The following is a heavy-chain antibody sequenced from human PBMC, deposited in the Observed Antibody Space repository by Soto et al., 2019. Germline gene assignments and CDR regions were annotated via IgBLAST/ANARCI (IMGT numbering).Heavy chain of an antibody. Sequence: SETLSLTCTVSGGSISSSSYYWGWIRQPPGKGLEWIGSIYYSGSTYYNPSLKSRVTISVDTSKNQFSLKLSSVTAADTAVYYCARQKFDEESQLRYFDWSLLPTLNYFDYWGQGTLVTVSS. CDR3: ARQKFDEESQLRYFDWSLLPTLNYFDY. J-gene: IGHJ4*02. D-gene: IGHD3-9*01. CDR2: IYYSGST. CDR1: GGSISSSSYY. V-gene: IGHV4-39*01.